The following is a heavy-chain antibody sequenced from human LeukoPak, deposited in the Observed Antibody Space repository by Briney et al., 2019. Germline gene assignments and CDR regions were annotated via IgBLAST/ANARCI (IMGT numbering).Heavy chain of an antibody. CDR2: IYYSGST. Sequence: SETLSLTCIVSGGSISSYYWNWIRQPPGKGLEWIGYIYYSGSTNYNPSLKSRVTISVDTSKNQFSLKLSSVTAADTAVYYCARDAGATQAIDYWGQGTLVTVSS. CDR3: ARDAGATQAIDY. J-gene: IGHJ4*02. CDR1: GGSISSYY. D-gene: IGHD1-26*01. V-gene: IGHV4-59*01.